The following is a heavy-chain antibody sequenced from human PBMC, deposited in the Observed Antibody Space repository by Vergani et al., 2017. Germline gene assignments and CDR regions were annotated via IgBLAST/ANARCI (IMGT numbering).Heavy chain of an antibody. CDR2: LNPTTGHT. CDR1: GYIFKNYY. J-gene: IGHJ5*02. V-gene: IGHV1-46*02. Sequence: VQLVQSRAEVRKPGASVTVSCTASGYIFKNYYIHWLRQAPGQAFEWMGILNPTTGHTTSAQKFMGRVDMTRDPSTDTSTRTVQMTLSSLRSEDTAVYYCARSIGYCAGATCRAYYFDHWGQGTRVTVSS. D-gene: IGHD2-21*01. CDR3: ARSIGYCAGATCRAYYFDH.